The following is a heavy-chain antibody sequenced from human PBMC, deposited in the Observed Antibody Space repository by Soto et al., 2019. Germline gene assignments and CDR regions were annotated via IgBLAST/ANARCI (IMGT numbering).Heavy chain of an antibody. Sequence: ASVKVSCKVSGYTLTELSMHWVRQAPGKGLEWMGGFDPEDGETIYAQKFQGRVTMTEDTSTDTAYMELSSLRSEDTAVYYCARGFGLWDTAMGDFDYWGQGTLVTVSS. CDR3: ARGFGLWDTAMGDFDY. CDR1: GYTLTELS. J-gene: IGHJ4*02. D-gene: IGHD5-18*01. CDR2: FDPEDGET. V-gene: IGHV1-24*01.